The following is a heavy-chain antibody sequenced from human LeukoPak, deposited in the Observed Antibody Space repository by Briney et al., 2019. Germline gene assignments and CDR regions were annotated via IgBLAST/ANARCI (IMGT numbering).Heavy chain of an antibody. D-gene: IGHD6-19*01. J-gene: IGHJ4*02. CDR1: GASISSYY. CDR3: AREITSGSYLLHY. CDR2: MYASGST. Sequence: SETLSLTCTVSGASISSYYWNWIRQPAGKGLEWIGRMYASGSTNYNPSLKSRVTMSVDTSKNQFSLELSSVTAADTAVYYCAREITSGSYLLHYWGQGTLVTVSS. V-gene: IGHV4-4*07.